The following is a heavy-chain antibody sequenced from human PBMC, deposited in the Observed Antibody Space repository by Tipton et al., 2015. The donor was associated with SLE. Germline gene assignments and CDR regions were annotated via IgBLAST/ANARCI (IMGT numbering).Heavy chain of an antibody. V-gene: IGHV4-61*08. CDR1: GGSLNNGDYD. CDR2: IYDSGTT. CDR3: ARLREELRWDSGSERPIAVDS. J-gene: IGHJ4*02. D-gene: IGHD5-12*01. Sequence: TLSLTCTVSGGSLNNGDYDWSWIRQPPGKGLQWMGYIYDSGTTNYNPSFESRITISVDASRSQFSPKLRSVTAADTAVYYCARLREELRWDSGSERPIAVDSWGQGTLVTVSS.